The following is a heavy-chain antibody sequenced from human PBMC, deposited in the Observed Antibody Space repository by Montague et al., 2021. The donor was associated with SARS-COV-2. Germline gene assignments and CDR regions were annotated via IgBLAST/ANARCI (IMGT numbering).Heavy chain of an antibody. CDR2: ISGGGAST. J-gene: IGHJ6*02. CDR3: AKHSAFHPYYCDMHV. Sequence: SRRLSFAAFGFSFAGYALSWVCQAPGQGLEWVSGISGGGASTYYGDSVQGRFTISRDNSKNTVYLQMNSLRAEDTAVYYCAKHSAFHPYYCDMHVRGQGTTVTVSS. V-gene: IGHV3-23*01. D-gene: IGHD3-16*01. CDR1: GFSFAGYA.